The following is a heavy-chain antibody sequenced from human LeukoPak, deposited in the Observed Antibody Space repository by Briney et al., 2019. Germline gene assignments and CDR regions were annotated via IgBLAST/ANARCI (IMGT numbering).Heavy chain of an antibody. V-gene: IGHV3-30*02. CDR3: AKDRLAVSGDFDY. CDR1: GFTFTNSW. J-gene: IGHJ4*02. D-gene: IGHD6-19*01. CDR2: VQYDGNNK. Sequence: AGGSLRLSCAASGFTFTNSWMAWVRQAPGKGLEWVAFVQYDGNNKYYADSVKGRFTISRDSSMNTVFLQMNSLRAEDTALYYCAKDRLAVSGDFDYWGQGTLVIVSS.